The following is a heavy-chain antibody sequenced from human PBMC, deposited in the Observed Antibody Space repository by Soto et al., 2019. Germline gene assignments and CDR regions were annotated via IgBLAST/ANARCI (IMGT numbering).Heavy chain of an antibody. J-gene: IGHJ6*02. CDR2: FDPEDGET. CDR1: GYTLTELS. CDR3: ATGGLLWFGREADYYYGMDV. V-gene: IGHV1-24*01. D-gene: IGHD3-10*01. Sequence: QVQLVQSGAEVKKPGASVKVSCKVSGYTLTELSMHWVRQAPGKGLEWMGGFDPEDGETIYAQKFQGRVTMTEDTSTDTAYMELSSLRSEDTAVYYCATGGLLWFGREADYYYGMDVWGQGTTVTVSS.